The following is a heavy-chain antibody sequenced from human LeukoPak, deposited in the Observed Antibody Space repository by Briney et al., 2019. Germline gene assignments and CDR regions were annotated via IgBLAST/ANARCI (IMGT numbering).Heavy chain of an antibody. CDR2: IIPIFGTA. J-gene: IGHJ3*02. CDR1: GGTFSSYA. D-gene: IGHD1-7*01. CDR3: ARTLDSGWNYNDAFDI. Sequence: SVKVSCKASGGTFSSYAISWVRQAPGQGLEWMGGIIPIFGTANYAQKFQGRVTITADESTSTAYMELSSLRSEDTAVYYCARTLDSGWNYNDAFDIWGQGTMVTVSS. V-gene: IGHV1-69*13.